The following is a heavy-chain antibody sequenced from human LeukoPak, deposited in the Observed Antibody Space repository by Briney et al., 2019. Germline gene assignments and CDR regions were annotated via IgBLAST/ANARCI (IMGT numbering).Heavy chain of an antibody. CDR2: ISVSATT. J-gene: IGHJ4*02. CDR3: ALSGGSDWYGLEC. D-gene: IGHD6-13*01. V-gene: IGHV3-23*01. CDR1: GFTFSSYA. Sequence: PGGSLRLSCAPSGFTFSSYAMSWVRQAPGKGLEWISAISVSATTYYADSVKGRFTISRDNSKNTLYLQMNSLRAEDTALYYCALSGGSDWYGLECWGQGTLVTVSS.